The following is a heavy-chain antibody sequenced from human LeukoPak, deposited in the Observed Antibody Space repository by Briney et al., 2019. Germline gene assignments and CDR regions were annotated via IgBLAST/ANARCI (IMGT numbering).Heavy chain of an antibody. D-gene: IGHD5-18*01. CDR1: GFTFSSYG. CDR3: ARGRQGTAMVTYYHGMDV. J-gene: IGHJ6*02. V-gene: IGHV3-48*02. CDR2: ISSSSSTI. Sequence: GGSLRLSCAASGFTFSSYGMNWVRQAPGKGLEWVSYISSSSSTIYYADSVKGRFTISRDNAKNSLYLQMNSLRDEDTAVYYCARGRQGTAMVTYYHGMDVWGQGTTVTVSS.